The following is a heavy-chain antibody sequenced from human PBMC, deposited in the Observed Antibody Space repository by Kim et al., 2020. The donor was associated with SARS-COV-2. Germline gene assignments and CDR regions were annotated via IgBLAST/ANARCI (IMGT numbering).Heavy chain of an antibody. V-gene: IGHV4-34*01. CDR2: INHSGST. D-gene: IGHD3-10*01. CDR1: GGSFSGYY. Sequence: SETLSLTCAVYGGSFSGYYWSWIRQPPGKGLEWIGEINHSGSTNYNPSLKSRVTISVDTSKNQFSLKLSSVTAADTAVYYCARGGSITMVRGVISDYWGQGTLVTVSS. CDR3: ARGGSITMVRGVISDY. J-gene: IGHJ4*02.